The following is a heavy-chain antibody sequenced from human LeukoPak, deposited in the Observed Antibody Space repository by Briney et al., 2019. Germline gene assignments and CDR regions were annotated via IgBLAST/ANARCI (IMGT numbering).Heavy chain of an antibody. V-gene: IGHV3-7*05. CDR1: GVSSCRYW. CDR2: INQDGSEK. CDR3: ASQSNWRSDY. D-gene: IGHD1-20*01. Sequence: PGGSLRLSCAASGVSSCRYWMSWVRQAPGKGLEWVANINQDGSEKYYVDFVKGRFTISRDNAKNSLSLQMNSLRAEDTAVYYCASQSNWRSDYWGQGTLVTVSS. J-gene: IGHJ4*02.